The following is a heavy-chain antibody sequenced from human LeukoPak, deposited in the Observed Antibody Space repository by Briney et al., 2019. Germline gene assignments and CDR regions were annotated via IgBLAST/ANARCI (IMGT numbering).Heavy chain of an antibody. D-gene: IGHD6-19*01. Sequence: GGSLNPPCQALEFTFRSKPLTWVGKPPGKGLNWVSAISGSGGSTYYADPVKGRFTISRDNSKNTLYLQMNSLRAEDTAVYYCALGAVADLFDPWGQGTLVTVSS. CDR3: ALGAVADLFDP. V-gene: IGHV3-23*01. CDR2: ISGSGGST. CDR1: EFTFRSKP. J-gene: IGHJ5*02.